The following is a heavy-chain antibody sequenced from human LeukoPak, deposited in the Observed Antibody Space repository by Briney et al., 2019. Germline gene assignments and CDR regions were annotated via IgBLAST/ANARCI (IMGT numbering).Heavy chain of an antibody. CDR2: FYYGGST. Sequence: PSETLSLTCTVSGGSMRSYYWNWIRQPPGKGLEWIGYFYYGGSTNYNPSLKSRVTISVDTSKKQFSLKLSSGTAADTAVYYCARGVEMATIGNYYYYMDVWGKGTTVTVSS. V-gene: IGHV4-59*08. CDR3: ARGVEMATIGNYYYYMDV. CDR1: GGSMRSYY. D-gene: IGHD5-24*01. J-gene: IGHJ6*03.